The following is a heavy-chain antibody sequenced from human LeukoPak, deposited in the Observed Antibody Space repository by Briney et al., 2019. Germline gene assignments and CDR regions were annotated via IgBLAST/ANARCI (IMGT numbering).Heavy chain of an antibody. D-gene: IGHD3-9*01. J-gene: IGHJ6*02. CDR1: GGTFNSYA. CDR2: IIVSPGSA. Sequence: ASVKVSCKAGGGTFNSYAVSWLRQAPGQGLEWMGRIIVSPGSANYAQKFQGRVTITADKSTSTSYMELSSLRSEDTAVYYCARVPSEYDVLTGYYYYYGMDVWGQGTTVTVSS. CDR3: ARVPSEYDVLTGYYYYYGMDV. V-gene: IGHV1-69*04.